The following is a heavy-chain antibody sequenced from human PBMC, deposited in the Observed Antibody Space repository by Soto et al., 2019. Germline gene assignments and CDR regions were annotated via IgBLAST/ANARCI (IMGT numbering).Heavy chain of an antibody. CDR3: ASVERDQNSGYDWNYYYYGMDV. J-gene: IGHJ6*02. V-gene: IGHV3-11*04. D-gene: IGHD5-12*01. Sequence: PGGSLRLSCETSGFTLGDYYMSWIRQAPGRGLEWVSLISSTGTTIYYADSVKGRFTISSDNAKNSLYLQMNSLRAEDTAVYYCASVERDQNSGYDWNYYYYGMDVWGQGTTVTVSS. CDR1: GFTLGDYY. CDR2: ISSTGTTI.